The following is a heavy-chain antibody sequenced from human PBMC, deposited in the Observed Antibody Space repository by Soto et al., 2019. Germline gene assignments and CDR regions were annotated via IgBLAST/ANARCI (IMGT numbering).Heavy chain of an antibody. CDR1: GSTFPSSD. Sequence: QVQLVQSGAEVKKPGASVTVSCKASGSTFPSSDIHWVRQAPGHGLEWMGWMNPHSGNTGYAQKFQGRGTMTRNTSISTADMELSSLRSEDTAVEYWARFASSGWVLDYWGQGTLVTVSS. V-gene: IGHV1-8*01. J-gene: IGHJ4*02. D-gene: IGHD6-19*01. CDR3: ARFASSGWVLDY. CDR2: MNPHSGNT.